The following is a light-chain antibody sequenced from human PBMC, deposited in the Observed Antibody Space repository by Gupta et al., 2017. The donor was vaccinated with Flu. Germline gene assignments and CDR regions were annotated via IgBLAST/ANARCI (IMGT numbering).Light chain of an antibody. J-gene: IGKJ3*01. Sequence: IQVTQSPSSLPASVGDRVSITCRASQNIYSYLNWYQQKPGEAPKLVIYAASSWQSGIPSRFSGSGSGTDFTLTISRLQPEDFATYYCQQSDNPPLTFGHGTKVDIK. CDR1: QNIYSY. V-gene: IGKV1-39*01. CDR3: QQSDNPPLT. CDR2: AAS.